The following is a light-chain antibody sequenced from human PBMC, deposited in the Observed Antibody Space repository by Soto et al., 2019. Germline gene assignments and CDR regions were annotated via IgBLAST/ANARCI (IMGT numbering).Light chain of an antibody. Sequence: EIVLTQSPGTLSLSPGERATLSCRASQSVSSSYLAWYQQKPGQAPRLLIYGASSRATGIPDRFSGSGSGTDFTLIISRLEPDDFEVYYCQQYGSYLFPFCPGTLADIE. J-gene: IGKJ3*01. CDR3: QQYGSYLFP. CDR1: QSVSSSY. CDR2: GAS. V-gene: IGKV3-20*01.